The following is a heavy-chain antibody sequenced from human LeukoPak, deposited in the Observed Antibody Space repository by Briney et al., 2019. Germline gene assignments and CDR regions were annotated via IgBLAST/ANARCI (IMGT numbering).Heavy chain of an antibody. CDR1: GGSFSGYY. CDR3: ARIIAVAGSYWFDP. Sequence: SETLSLTCAVYGGSFSGYYWSWIRQPPGKGLEWIGEINHSGSTNYNPSLKSRVTISVDTSKNQFSLRLSSVTAADTAVYYCARIIAVAGSYWFDPWGQGTLVTVSS. V-gene: IGHV4-34*01. CDR2: INHSGST. J-gene: IGHJ5*02. D-gene: IGHD6-19*01.